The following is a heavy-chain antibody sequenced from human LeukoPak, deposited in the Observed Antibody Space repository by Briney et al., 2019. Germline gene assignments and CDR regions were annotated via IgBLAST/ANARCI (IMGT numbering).Heavy chain of an antibody. J-gene: IGHJ4*02. CDR1: GFTFSSYE. CDR3: VRDWGYDSSGYWQKYFDT. D-gene: IGHD3-22*01. CDR2: ISSSGSTI. V-gene: IGHV3-48*03. Sequence: GGSLRLSCAASGFTFSSYEMNWVRQAPGKGLEWVSYISSSGSTIYYADSVKGRFTISRDNAKNSLYLQMNSPRAEDTAVYYCVRDWGYDSSGYWQKYFDTWGQGTLVTVSS.